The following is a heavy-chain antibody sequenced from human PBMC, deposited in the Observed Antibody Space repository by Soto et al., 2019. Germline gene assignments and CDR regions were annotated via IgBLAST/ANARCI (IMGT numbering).Heavy chain of an antibody. V-gene: IGHV1-18*01. CDR2: VSAYNGNT. CDR1: GYTFTSYG. J-gene: IGHJ4*02. Sequence: QVQLVQSGAEVKKPGASVKVSCKASGYTFTSYGISWVRQAPGQGLEWLGWVSAYNGNTNYAQKLQGRVTMTTDTSTSTAYMELRSLRSDDTAVYYCARDRPFSSYDFSFRFDYWGQGTLVTVSS. CDR3: ARDRPFSSYDFSFRFDY. D-gene: IGHD3-3*01.